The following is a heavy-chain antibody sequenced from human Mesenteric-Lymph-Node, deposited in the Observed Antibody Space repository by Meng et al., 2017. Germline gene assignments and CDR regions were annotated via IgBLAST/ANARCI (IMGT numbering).Heavy chain of an antibody. Sequence: QGQLQESGPGLVKPSQTLSSTCTVSGGSISSGNHYWSWLRQHPGKGLEYIGYIYYSGSTHYNPSLKSRVIISVDTSKNQFSLRLNSVTAADTAVYYCASLYGDSSVWYLDLWGRGTLVTVSS. V-gene: IGHV4-31*03. J-gene: IGHJ2*01. CDR1: GGSISSGNHY. CDR3: ASLYGDSSVWYLDL. D-gene: IGHD4-17*01. CDR2: IYYSGST.